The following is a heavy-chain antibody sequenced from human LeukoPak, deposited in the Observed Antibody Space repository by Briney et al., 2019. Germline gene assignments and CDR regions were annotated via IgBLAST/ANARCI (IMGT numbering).Heavy chain of an antibody. CDR3: ARLNPGNFDY. V-gene: IGHV4-39*01. CDR2: IYYSGST. CDR1: GGSISSSSYY. D-gene: IGHD6-13*01. Sequence: PSETLSLTCTVSGGSISSSSYYWGWIRQPPGKGLEWIGSIYYSGSTYYNPSLKSRVTISLDTSKNQFSLKLTSVIAADTAVYYCARLNPGNFDYWGQGTLVTVSS. J-gene: IGHJ4*02.